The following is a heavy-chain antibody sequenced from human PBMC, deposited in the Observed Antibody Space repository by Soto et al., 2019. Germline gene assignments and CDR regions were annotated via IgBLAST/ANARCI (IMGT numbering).Heavy chain of an antibody. CDR2: ISSSSSNI. CDR3: ARDLGSSWYPEYFQH. V-gene: IGHV3-48*01. D-gene: IGHD6-13*01. Sequence: PGGSLRLSCATSGFNFDDYAMHWVRQAPGKGLEWVSCISSSSSNIYYADSVKGRFTISRDNAKNSLYLQMNSLRAEDTAVYYCARDLGSSWYPEYFQHWGQGTLVTVSS. J-gene: IGHJ1*01. CDR1: GFNFDDYA.